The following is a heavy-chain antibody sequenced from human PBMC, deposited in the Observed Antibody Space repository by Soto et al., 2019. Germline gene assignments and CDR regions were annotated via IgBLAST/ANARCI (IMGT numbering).Heavy chain of an antibody. CDR2: ISAYNGNT. D-gene: IGHD3-3*01. V-gene: IGHV1-18*01. CDR1: GYTFTSYG. J-gene: IGHJ4*02. Sequence: GASVKVSCKASGYTFTSYGISWVRQAPGQGLEWMGWISAYNGNTNYAQKLQGRVTMTTDTSTSTAYMELRSLRFDDTAVYYCARDESWSGAYYDFGSGNRFDYWGQGTLVTVSS. CDR3: ARDESWSGAYYDFGSGNRFDY.